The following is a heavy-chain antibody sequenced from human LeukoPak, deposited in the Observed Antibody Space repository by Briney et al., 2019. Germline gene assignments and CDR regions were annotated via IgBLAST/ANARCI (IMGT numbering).Heavy chain of an antibody. D-gene: IGHD4-17*01. CDR1: GFTFSSYS. CDR3: AKDQLTYYGDYVTAY. Sequence: PGGSLRLSCAASGFTFSSYSMNWVRQAPGKGLEWVSAISGSGGSTYYADSVKGRFTISRDNSKNTLYLQMNSLRAEDTAVYYCAKDQLTYYGDYVTAYWGQGTLVTVSS. J-gene: IGHJ4*02. CDR2: ISGSGGST. V-gene: IGHV3-23*01.